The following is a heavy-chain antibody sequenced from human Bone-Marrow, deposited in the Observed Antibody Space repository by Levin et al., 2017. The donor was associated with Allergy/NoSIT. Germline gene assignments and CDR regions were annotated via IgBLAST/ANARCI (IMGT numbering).Heavy chain of an antibody. CDR3: ARSKADRARAFDV. J-gene: IGHJ3*01. CDR1: GGSISTYY. CDR2: IYYSGST. V-gene: IGHV4-59*01. Sequence: KASETLSLTCTVSGGSISTYYWSWIRQPPGKRLESIGYIYYSGSTNYDPSLKSRVTISVDTSKNQFSLKLRSVTAADTAMYYCARSKADRARAFDVWGQGTMVTVSS. D-gene: IGHD5-18*01.